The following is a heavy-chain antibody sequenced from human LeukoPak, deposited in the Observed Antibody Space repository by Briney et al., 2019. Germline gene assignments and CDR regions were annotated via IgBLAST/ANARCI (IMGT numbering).Heavy chain of an antibody. CDR1: GGSISSSSYY. Sequence: PSETLSLTCTVSGGSISSSSYYWGWIRQPPGKGLDWIGSFYYSGATYCNPSLKGRVTIFVDTSKNQFSLTLNSVTAADTAVYYCARQSAYDSSGCYFDYWGQGTLVTVSS. J-gene: IGHJ4*02. CDR3: ARQSAYDSSGCYFDY. CDR2: FYYSGAT. D-gene: IGHD3-22*01. V-gene: IGHV4-39*01.